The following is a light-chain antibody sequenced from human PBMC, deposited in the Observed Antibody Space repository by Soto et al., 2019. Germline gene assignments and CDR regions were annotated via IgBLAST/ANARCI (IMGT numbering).Light chain of an antibody. CDR2: GAS. J-gene: IGKJ5*01. CDR1: QSFSNSF. Sequence: EIVLTQSPATLSLSPGERATLSCRASQSFSNSFLAWYQQKRDQAPRLLLYGASSRATGIPDRFSGSGSGTDFTLSIASLEPDDFAVYCCQQYATSPIPFGQGTRLE. V-gene: IGKV3-20*01. CDR3: QQYATSPIP.